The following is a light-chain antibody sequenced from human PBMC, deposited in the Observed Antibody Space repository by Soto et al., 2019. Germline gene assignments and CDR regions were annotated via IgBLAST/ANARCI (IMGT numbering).Light chain of an antibody. CDR3: QYYGGSPLT. J-gene: IGKJ1*01. CDR1: ESVAS. V-gene: IGKV3-20*01. CDR2: GAS. Sequence: EIFLTQSPGTLSLSPGEGTTLSCRASESVASLAWYQQKPGQAPRLLIYGASTRATGIPDRFSGSGSGTDFTLTISRLEPEDFGVYYCQYYGGSPLTFGRGTKVDIK.